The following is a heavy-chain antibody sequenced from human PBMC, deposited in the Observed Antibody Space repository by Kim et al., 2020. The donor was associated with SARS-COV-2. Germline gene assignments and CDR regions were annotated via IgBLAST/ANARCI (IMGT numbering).Heavy chain of an antibody. V-gene: IGHV3-53*01. CDR3: ARGNWNDGWYYFDY. D-gene: IGHD1-1*01. Sequence: AGSVQGRLTISRDNSKNTLYLQMNSLGGEDTAVYYCARGNWNDGWYYFDYWGQGTLVTVSS. J-gene: IGHJ4*02.